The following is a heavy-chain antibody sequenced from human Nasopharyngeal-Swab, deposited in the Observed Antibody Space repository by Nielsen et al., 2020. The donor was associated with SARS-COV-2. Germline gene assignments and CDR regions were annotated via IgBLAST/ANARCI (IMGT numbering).Heavy chain of an antibody. CDR1: GFTFSNFA. J-gene: IGHJ4*02. CDR2: IVGNGATT. D-gene: IGHD3-22*01. Sequence: GESLKISCAASGFTFSNFAMSWVRQAPGKGLEWVSVIVGNGATTYYTASVKGRFTISRDNYRNTLYLQMNSLRADDTAVYYSAKDGTIGYSHFDDWGQGTLVTVSS. V-gene: IGHV3-23*01. CDR3: AKDGTIGYSHFDD.